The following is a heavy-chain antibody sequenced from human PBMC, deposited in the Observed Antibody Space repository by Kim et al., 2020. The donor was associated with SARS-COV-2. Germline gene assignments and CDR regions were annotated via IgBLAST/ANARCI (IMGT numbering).Heavy chain of an antibody. V-gene: IGHV1-3*01. J-gene: IGHJ4*02. Sequence: ASVKVSCKASGYTFTSYAMHWVRQAPGQRLEWMGWINAGNGNTKYSQKFQGRVTITRDTSARTAYMELSSLRSEDTAVYYCARVWKQQLVRGWGGYDYWGQGTLVTVSS. CDR3: ARVWKQQLVRGWGGYDY. CDR1: GYTFTSYA. D-gene: IGHD6-13*01. CDR2: INAGNGNT.